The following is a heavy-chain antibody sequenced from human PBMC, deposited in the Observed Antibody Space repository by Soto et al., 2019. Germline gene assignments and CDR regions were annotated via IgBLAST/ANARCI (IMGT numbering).Heavy chain of an antibody. J-gene: IGHJ6*03. CDR2: IVTAGDT. CDR3: ARCDYGWDDDYYYYMDV. CDR1: GFTFSSYD. D-gene: IGHD3-10*01. Sequence: GGSLRLSCAASGFTFSSYDMHWVRQATGKGLEWVSAIVTAGDTYYPGSVKGRFTISRENAKNSLYLQMNSLRAEDTAVYYCARCDYGWDDDYYYYMDVWGKGTTVTV. V-gene: IGHV3-13*01.